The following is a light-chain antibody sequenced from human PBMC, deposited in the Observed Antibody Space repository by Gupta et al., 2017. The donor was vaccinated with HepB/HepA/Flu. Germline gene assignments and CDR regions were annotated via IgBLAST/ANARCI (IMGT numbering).Light chain of an antibody. J-gene: IGKJ3*01. Sequence: EIVLTQSPATLSLSPGERATLSCRASQSVSSYLAWYQQKPGQAPRLLIYDASNRATGIPARFSGSGSGTDFTLTISSLEPEDFAVYYGQHRSSFFTFGPGTKVAIK. CDR2: DAS. CDR3: QHRSSFFT. V-gene: IGKV3-11*01. CDR1: QSVSSY.